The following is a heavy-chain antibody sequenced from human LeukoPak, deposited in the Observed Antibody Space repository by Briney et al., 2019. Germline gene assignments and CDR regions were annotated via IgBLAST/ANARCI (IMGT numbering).Heavy chain of an antibody. CDR3: AKDFGSYGSGSYYNFIYYYYMDV. D-gene: IGHD3-10*01. Sequence: GGSLRLSCAASGFTFSSYWMSWVRQAPGKGLEWVANIKQDESEKYYVDSVKGRFTISRDNAKNSLYLQMNSLRAEDTAVYYCAKDFGSYGSGSYYNFIYYYYMDVWGKGTTVTVSS. V-gene: IGHV3-7*03. CDR1: GFTFSSYW. CDR2: IKQDESEK. J-gene: IGHJ6*03.